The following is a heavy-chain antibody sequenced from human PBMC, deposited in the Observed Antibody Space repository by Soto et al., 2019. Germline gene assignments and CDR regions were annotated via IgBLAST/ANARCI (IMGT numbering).Heavy chain of an antibody. CDR2: ASYTGST. Sequence: QLQLQESGPGLVKPSETLPLTCTVSGGSISSSGYYWAWIRQPPGKGLEWIGSASYTGSTYYNPSLTSRVTVSVATSTNRFSLNLGSVTAADTAVYYCARHEMPRGYSGYDWTYGFDVWGQGTTVTVSS. CDR3: ARHEMPRGYSGYDWTYGFDV. J-gene: IGHJ6*02. CDR1: GGSISSSGYY. V-gene: IGHV4-39*01. D-gene: IGHD5-12*01.